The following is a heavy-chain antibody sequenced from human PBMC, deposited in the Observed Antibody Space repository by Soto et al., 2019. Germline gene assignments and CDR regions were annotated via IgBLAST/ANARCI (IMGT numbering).Heavy chain of an antibody. CDR2: IYHSGST. J-gene: IGHJ4*02. CDR3: ARKRVIGDSSGYYMVGVDY. D-gene: IGHD3-22*01. CDR1: GGSISSSNW. V-gene: IGHV4-4*02. Sequence: QVQLQESGPGLVKPSGTLSLTCAVSGGSISSSNWWSWVRQPPGKGLEWIGEIYHSGSTNYNPSLKSRFTISVDKSKNQFSLKLSSVTAADTAVYYCARKRVIGDSSGYYMVGVDYWGQGTLVTVSS.